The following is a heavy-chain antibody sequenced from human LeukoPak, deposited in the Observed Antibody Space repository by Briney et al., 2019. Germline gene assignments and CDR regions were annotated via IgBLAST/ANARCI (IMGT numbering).Heavy chain of an antibody. Sequence: ASVKVSCKASGYTFTSYGISWVRQAPGQGLEWMGWISAYNGNTNYAQKLQGRVTMTTDTSTSTAYMELRSLRSDDTAVYYCARSRSPPPGVGQIVVVITEFDYWGQGTLVTVSS. CDR3: ARSRSPPPGVGQIVVVITEFDY. D-gene: IGHD3-22*01. V-gene: IGHV1-18*01. CDR2: ISAYNGNT. CDR1: GYTFTSYG. J-gene: IGHJ4*02.